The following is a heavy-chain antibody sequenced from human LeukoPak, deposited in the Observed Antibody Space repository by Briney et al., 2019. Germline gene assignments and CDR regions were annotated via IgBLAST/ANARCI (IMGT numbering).Heavy chain of an antibody. V-gene: IGHV4-59*01. CDR1: GGSISSYY. Sequence: TSETLSLTCTVSGGSISSYYWSWIRQPPGKGLEWIGYIYYSGSTNYNPSLKSRVTISVDTSMNQFSLKLSSVTAADTAVYYCARVLSRSDAFDIWGQGTMVTVSS. D-gene: IGHD2-15*01. J-gene: IGHJ3*02. CDR3: ARVLSRSDAFDI. CDR2: IYYSGST.